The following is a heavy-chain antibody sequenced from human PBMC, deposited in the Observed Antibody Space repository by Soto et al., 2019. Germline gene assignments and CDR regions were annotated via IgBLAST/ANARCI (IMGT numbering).Heavy chain of an antibody. CDR1: GYTFTSYG. CDR3: ARSHTSLDY. Sequence: ASVKVSCKASGYTFTSYGISWVRQAPGQGLEWMGWISAYNGNTNYAQKLQGRVTMTRDFFMNTVYMELSSLTSEDTAVYYCARSHTSLDYWGQGTLVTVSS. J-gene: IGHJ4*02. V-gene: IGHV1-18*01. D-gene: IGHD2-2*02. CDR2: ISAYNGNT.